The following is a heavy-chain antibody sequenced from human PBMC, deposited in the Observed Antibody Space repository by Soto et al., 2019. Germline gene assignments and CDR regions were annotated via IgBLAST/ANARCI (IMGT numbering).Heavy chain of an antibody. D-gene: IGHD6-13*01. CDR3: AKDRSVHRIAAAAGANY. J-gene: IGHJ4*02. Sequence: PGGSLRLSCAASGFTFSSYAMSWVRQAPGKGLEWVSAISGSGGSTYYADSVKGRFTISRDNSKNTLYLQMNSLRAEDTAVYYCAKDRSVHRIAAAAGANYWGQGTLVTVSS. V-gene: IGHV3-23*01. CDR1: GFTFSSYA. CDR2: ISGSGGST.